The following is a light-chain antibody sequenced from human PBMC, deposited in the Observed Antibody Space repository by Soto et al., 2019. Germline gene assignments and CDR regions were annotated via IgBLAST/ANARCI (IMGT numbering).Light chain of an antibody. J-gene: IGKJ2*01. CDR2: GAY. V-gene: IGKV3-20*01. CDR3: QQYASSSYT. Sequence: DIVLTQSPGTLSLSPGERATLSCRASKSVSSTYLAWYQQNPGQAPRLLIYGAYSRATGIPDRFSGSGSGTDFTLTISSLEPEDFAVYCCQQYASSSYTFGKGTQLAMK. CDR1: KSVSSTY.